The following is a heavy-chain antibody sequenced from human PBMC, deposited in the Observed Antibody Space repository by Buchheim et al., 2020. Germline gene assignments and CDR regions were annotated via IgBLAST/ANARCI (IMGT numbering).Heavy chain of an antibody. D-gene: IGHD5-24*01. CDR1: GFSFSNYG. CDR3: AREGDGSSTGDHYYGMDV. Sequence: QVQLVESGGGVVQPGRSLRVSCAASGFSFSNYGMHWVRQAPGKGLEWVAIIWYDGSNKYYADSVKGRFTISRDNSKNTLYLPINSLRVEDTAVYYCAREGDGSSTGDHYYGMDVWGQGTT. J-gene: IGHJ6*02. V-gene: IGHV3-33*01. CDR2: IWYDGSNK.